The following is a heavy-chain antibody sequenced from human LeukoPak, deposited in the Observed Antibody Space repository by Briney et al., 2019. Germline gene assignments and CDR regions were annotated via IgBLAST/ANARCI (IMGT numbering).Heavy chain of an antibody. CDR2: IKKDGNEI. Sequence: GGSLSLLCAPSGQSMKNLWSHWVRQAPGGALVWVAIIKKDGNEIKYVDSVKGRFTLSRDNAKNSVYLQMNSLTTEDTALYYCVTDGDKWNDFGYWGQGTLVTVSS. CDR1: GQSMKNLW. CDR3: VTDGDKWNDFGY. J-gene: IGHJ4*02. D-gene: IGHD1-1*01. V-gene: IGHV3-7*01.